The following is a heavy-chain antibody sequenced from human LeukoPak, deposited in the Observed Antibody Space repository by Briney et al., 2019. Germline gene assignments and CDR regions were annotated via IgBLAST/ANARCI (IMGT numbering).Heavy chain of an antibody. CDR2: ISYDGSNK. Sequence: PRRSLRLSCAASGFTFSSYAMHWVRQAPGKGLEWVAVISYDGSNKYYADSLKGRFTISRDNSKNTLYLQMNSLRAEDTAVYYCARARSKGCSSTSCYASSSYYYGMDVWGKGTTVTVSS. D-gene: IGHD2-2*01. V-gene: IGHV3-30*04. J-gene: IGHJ6*04. CDR3: ARARSKGCSSTSCYASSSYYYGMDV. CDR1: GFTFSSYA.